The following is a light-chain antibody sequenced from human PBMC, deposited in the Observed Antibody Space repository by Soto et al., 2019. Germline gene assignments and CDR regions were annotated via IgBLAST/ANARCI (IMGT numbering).Light chain of an antibody. J-gene: IGKJ2*01. CDR2: DAS. CDR1: QGISNY. CDR3: QQYDNPYT. Sequence: DIQMTQSPSSLSASVGDRVTITCQASQGISNYLNWYQQKPGKAPKLLIYDASNLETGVPSRFSGSGSGTDFTFTISSLQPEDIATYYCQQYDNPYTFGQGTKVDIK. V-gene: IGKV1-33*01.